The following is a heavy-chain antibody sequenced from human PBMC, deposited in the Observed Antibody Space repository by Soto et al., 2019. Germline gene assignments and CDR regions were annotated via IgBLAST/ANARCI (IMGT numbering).Heavy chain of an antibody. Sequence: QVQLVQSGAEVKKPGASVKVSCKASGYTFTGYYMHWVRQAPGQGLEWMGWINPNSGGTNYAQKFQGWVTMTRDTSISTAYMELSRLISDDTAVYYCARDTVSNGDYYYGMDVWGQGTTVTVSS. CDR2: INPNSGGT. D-gene: IGHD4-17*01. CDR1: GYTFTGYY. V-gene: IGHV1-2*04. CDR3: ARDTVSNGDYYYGMDV. J-gene: IGHJ6*02.